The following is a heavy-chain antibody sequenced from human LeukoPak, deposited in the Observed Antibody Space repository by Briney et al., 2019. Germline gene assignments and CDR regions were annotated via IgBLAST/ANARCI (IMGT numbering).Heavy chain of an antibody. CDR2: INPSGGST. CDR1: GYTFTSYY. Sequence: ASVKVSCKASGYTFTSYYMHWVRQARGQGLEWMGRINPSGGSTSYAQKLQGRVTMTRDTSTSTVYMELSSLRSEDTAVYYCARAPRDGYTGYYYYGMDVWGQGTTVTVSS. V-gene: IGHV1-46*01. J-gene: IGHJ6*02. CDR3: ARAPRDGYTGYYYYGMDV. D-gene: IGHD5-24*01.